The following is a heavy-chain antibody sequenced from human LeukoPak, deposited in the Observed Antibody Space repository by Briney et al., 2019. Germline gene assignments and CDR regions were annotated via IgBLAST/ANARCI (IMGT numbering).Heavy chain of an antibody. CDR2: IANDGKTT. CDR3: AKDRYYYGSGSYYIYFQH. Sequence: GGSLRLSCAASGFTFSIYGTHWVRQAPGKGLEWVAVIANDGKTTYYADSVKGRFTISRDNSKNTLYLQMNSLRAEDTAIYYCAKDRYYYGSGSYYIYFQHWGQGTLVTVSS. D-gene: IGHD3-10*01. CDR1: GFTFSIYG. J-gene: IGHJ1*01. V-gene: IGHV3-30*18.